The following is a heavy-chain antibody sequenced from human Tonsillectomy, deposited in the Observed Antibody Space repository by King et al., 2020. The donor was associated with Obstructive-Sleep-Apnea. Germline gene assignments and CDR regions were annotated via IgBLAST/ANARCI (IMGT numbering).Heavy chain of an antibody. J-gene: IGHJ6*02. D-gene: IGHD1-26*01. CDR2: ISSSSSYI. V-gene: IGHV3-21*01. CDR1: GFTFSSYS. Sequence: VQLVESGGGLVKPGGSLRLSCAASGFTFSSYSMNWVRQAPGKGLEWVSSISSSSSYIYYADSVKGRFTISRDNAKNSLYLQMNSLRAEDMAVYYCARDSDSGSLYYYGMDVWGQGTTVTVSS. CDR3: ARDSDSGSLYYYGMDV.